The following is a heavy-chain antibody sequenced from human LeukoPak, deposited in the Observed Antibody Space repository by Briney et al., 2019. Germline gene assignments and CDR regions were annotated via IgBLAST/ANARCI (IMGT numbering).Heavy chain of an antibody. CDR1: GGTFSSYA. CDR3: ARVFGGTTISWFDP. Sequence: GSSVKVSCKASGGTFSSYAISWVRQAPGQGLEWMGGIIPIFGTANYAQKFQGRVTITTDESTSTAYMELNSLRSEDTAVYYCARVFGGTTISWFDPWGQGTLVTVSS. J-gene: IGHJ5*02. V-gene: IGHV1-69*05. CDR2: IIPIFGTA. D-gene: IGHD1-7*01.